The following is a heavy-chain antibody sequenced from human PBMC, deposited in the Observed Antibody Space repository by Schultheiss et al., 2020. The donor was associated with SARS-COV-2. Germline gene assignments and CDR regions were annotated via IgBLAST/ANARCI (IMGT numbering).Heavy chain of an antibody. CDR2: INHSGST. CDR1: GGSFSGYY. CDR3: ARGKGTYYYDSSGYQGWGYFDY. J-gene: IGHJ4*02. D-gene: IGHD3-22*01. V-gene: IGHV4-34*01. Sequence: SETLSLTCAFYGGSFSGYYWSWIRQPPGKGLEWIGEINHSGSTNYNPSLKSRVTISVDTSKNQFSLKLSSVTAADTAVYYCARGKGTYYYDSSGYQGWGYFDYWGQGTLVTVSS.